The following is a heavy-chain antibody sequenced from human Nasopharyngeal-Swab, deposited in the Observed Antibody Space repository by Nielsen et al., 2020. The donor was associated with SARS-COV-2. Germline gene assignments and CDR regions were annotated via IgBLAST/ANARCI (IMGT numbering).Heavy chain of an antibody. V-gene: IGHV5-51*01. D-gene: IGHD4-23*01. CDR1: GYSFASYW. Sequence: GAFLKISCKGSGYSFASYWIGWVRPLPGKGLEWMGIIYPGDSDTRYSPSFQGQVTISADKSISTAYLQWSSLKASDTAMYYCAGFTVVTPDDAFDIWGQGTMVTVSS. CDR3: AGFTVVTPDDAFDI. CDR2: IYPGDSDT. J-gene: IGHJ3*02.